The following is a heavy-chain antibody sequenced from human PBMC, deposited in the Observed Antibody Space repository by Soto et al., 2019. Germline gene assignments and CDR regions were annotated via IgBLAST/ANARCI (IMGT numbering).Heavy chain of an antibody. CDR1: GDSISSTTYY. J-gene: IGHJ5*02. CDR3: ARLRSGWYSGHNWFDP. D-gene: IGHD6-19*01. V-gene: IGHV4-39*01. CDR2: IYFSGTT. Sequence: QLQLQESGPGLVKTSETLSLICTVSGDSISSTTYYWAWIRQPPGKGLEWIGNIYFSGTTSYNSSLKSRVTMSIETSKNQVSLKLHSVSAADTAFYYCARLRSGWYSGHNWFDPWGQGILVTVSS.